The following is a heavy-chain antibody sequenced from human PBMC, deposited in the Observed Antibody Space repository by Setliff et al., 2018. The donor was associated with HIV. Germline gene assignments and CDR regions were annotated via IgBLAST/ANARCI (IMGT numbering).Heavy chain of an antibody. CDR2: IYDSGST. D-gene: IGHD5-18*01. CDR3: ARGSRGYSYAYYYYYMDV. J-gene: IGHJ6*03. CDR1: GGSISSYY. Sequence: LTLTCTVSGGSISSYYWSWIRQHPGKGLEWIGYIYDSGSTNYNPSLKSRVTISVDTSKNQFSLKLSSVTAADTALYYCARGSRGYSYAYYYYYMDVWGKGTTVTVS. V-gene: IGHV4-59*01.